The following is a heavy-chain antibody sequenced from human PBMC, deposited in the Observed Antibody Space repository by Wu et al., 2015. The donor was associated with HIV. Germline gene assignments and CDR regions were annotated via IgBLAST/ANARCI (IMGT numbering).Heavy chain of an antibody. CDR1: GYTFINNF. D-gene: IGHD3-22*01. CDR3: ARERVDYDSGGYRAHRGYYFDY. Sequence: QVHLVQSRAEVKKPGASVKVSCTAFGYTFINNFLHWVRQAPGQGPEWMGVINPRSDSTTYAQAFEGRLTMTGDTSKNTMYMELSSLRSDDTATYYCARERVDYDSGGYRAHRGYYFDYWGQGTLVIVSS. J-gene: IGHJ4*02. CDR2: INPRSDST. V-gene: IGHV1-46*01.